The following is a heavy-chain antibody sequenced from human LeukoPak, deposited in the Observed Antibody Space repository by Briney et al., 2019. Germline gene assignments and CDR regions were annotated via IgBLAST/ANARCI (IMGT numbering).Heavy chain of an antibody. CDR2: ISYDGSNK. CDR1: GFTFSSYG. Sequence: GGTLRLSCAASGFTFSSYGVSWVRQAPGKGLECVAFISYDGSNKYYVDSVKGRFTISRDDSKNTLYLQMNSLRAEDTAVYYCARERTGYYMAVWGKGTTVTISS. V-gene: IGHV3-30*02. CDR3: ARERTGYYMAV. D-gene: IGHD1-14*01. J-gene: IGHJ6*03.